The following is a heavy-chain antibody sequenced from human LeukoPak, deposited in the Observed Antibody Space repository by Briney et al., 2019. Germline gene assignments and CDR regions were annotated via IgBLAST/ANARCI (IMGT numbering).Heavy chain of an antibody. V-gene: IGHV3-30-3*01. CDR1: GFTFSSYA. D-gene: IGHD3-22*01. CDR3: AREYPQSYYYDSSGYLDY. Sequence: GGSLRLSCAASGFTFSSYAMHWVRQAPGKGLEWVAVISYDGSNKYYADSVKGRFTISRDNSKNTLYLQMNSLRAEDTAVYYCAREYPQSYYYDSSGYLDYWGQGTLVTVSS. J-gene: IGHJ4*02. CDR2: ISYDGSNK.